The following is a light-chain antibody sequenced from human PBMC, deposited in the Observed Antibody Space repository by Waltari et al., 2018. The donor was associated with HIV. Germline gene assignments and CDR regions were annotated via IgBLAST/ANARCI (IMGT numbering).Light chain of an antibody. CDR3: MQALLSPT. J-gene: IGKJ1*01. Sequence: DIVMTQSPLSLSVTPGEPASIPCRSSQSLLHSNGYNYLDWYLQKPGQSPLLLIYLASNRAYGVPDRFSGSGSGTDFTLRISRVEAEDVGVYFCMQALLSPTFGQGTKVEI. V-gene: IGKV2-28*01. CDR2: LAS. CDR1: QSLLHSNGYNY.